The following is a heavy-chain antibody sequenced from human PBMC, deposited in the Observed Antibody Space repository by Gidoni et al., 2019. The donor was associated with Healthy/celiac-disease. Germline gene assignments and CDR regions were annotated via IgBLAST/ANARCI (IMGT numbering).Heavy chain of an antibody. CDR1: GFTFSDHY. J-gene: IGHJ4*02. CDR3: ARERGQLLDY. Sequence: EVQLVESGGGLVQPGGSLRLSCAASGFTFSDHYMDWVRQAPGKGLEWVGRTRNKANSYTTEYAASVKGRFTISRDDSKNSLYLQMNSLKTEDTAVYYCARERGQLLDYWGQGTLVTVSS. D-gene: IGHD5-18*01. CDR2: TRNKANSYTT. V-gene: IGHV3-72*01.